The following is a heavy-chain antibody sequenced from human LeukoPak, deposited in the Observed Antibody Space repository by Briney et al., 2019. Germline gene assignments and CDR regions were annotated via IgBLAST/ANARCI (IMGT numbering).Heavy chain of an antibody. V-gene: IGHV3-21*05. J-gene: IGHJ5*02. D-gene: IGHD5-12*01. Sequence: GGSLRLSCAASGFTFDDYGMNWVRQAPGKGLEWVSYISSSSSYIYYADSVKGRFTISRDNAKNSLYLQMNSLRAEDTAVYYCARVPYGGYDENWFDPWGQGTLVTVSS. CDR2: ISSSSSYI. CDR3: ARVPYGGYDENWFDP. CDR1: GFTFDDYG.